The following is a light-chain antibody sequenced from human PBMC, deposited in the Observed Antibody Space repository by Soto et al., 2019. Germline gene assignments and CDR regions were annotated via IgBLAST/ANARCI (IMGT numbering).Light chain of an antibody. Sequence: IGLTQSPGTLSLAPGERATLSCRASQSVSSSYLAWYQQKPGQAPRLLSYGASSRATGIPDRFSGSGSGTDFTLTISRLGPQDFAVYYCQQYGSSPVFNFGPGTKVDIK. CDR3: QQYGSSPVFN. CDR1: QSVSSSY. V-gene: IGKV3-20*01. CDR2: GAS. J-gene: IGKJ3*01.